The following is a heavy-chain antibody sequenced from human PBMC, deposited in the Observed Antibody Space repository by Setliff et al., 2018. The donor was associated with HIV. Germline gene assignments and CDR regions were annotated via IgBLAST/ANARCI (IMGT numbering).Heavy chain of an antibody. J-gene: IGHJ5*02. V-gene: IGHV7-4-1*02. CDR2: INANSGST. Sequence: ASLKVSCKTSGYNFENYAINWVRQAPGQGLEWMGWINANSGSTTYAQAFTGRFFFSVDTAVATAYLQINNLKTEDTAVYFCARGLYGDYGGDLNWLDPWGHGTRVTVSS. CDR1: GYNFENYA. CDR3: ARGLYGDYGGDLNWLDP. D-gene: IGHD4-17*01.